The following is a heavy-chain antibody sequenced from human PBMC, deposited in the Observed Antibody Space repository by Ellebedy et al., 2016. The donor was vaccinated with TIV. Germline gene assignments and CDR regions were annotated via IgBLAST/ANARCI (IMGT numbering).Heavy chain of an antibody. V-gene: IGHV1-2*02. CDR3: ARDLGYGGNSGDY. CDR1: GYTFTGYY. Sequence: AASVKVSCKASGYTFTGYYIHWVRQAPGQGLEWMGWINPNSGGTNYAQKFQGRVTMTRDTSISTAYMELSRLRSDDTAVYYCARDLGYGGNSGDYWGQGTLVTVSS. J-gene: IGHJ4*02. D-gene: IGHD4-23*01. CDR2: INPNSGGT.